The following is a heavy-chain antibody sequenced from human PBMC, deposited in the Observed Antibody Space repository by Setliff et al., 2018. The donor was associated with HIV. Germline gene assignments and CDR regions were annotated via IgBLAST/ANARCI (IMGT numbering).Heavy chain of an antibody. V-gene: IGHV4-39*07. J-gene: IGHJ5*02. Sequence: SETLSLTCSVSGGSISSSTYYWGWIRQPPGQGLEWIGSIYHSGFTYHDPSLKSRITLSVDTSKNQFSLKLNSVTAADTAIYYCARMDITGTWRWFDPWGLGTLVTVSS. CDR3: ARMDITGTWRWFDP. CDR1: GGSISSSTYY. CDR2: IYHSGFT. D-gene: IGHD1-7*01.